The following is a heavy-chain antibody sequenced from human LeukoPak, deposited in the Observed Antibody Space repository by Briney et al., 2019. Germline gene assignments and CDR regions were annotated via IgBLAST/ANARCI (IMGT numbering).Heavy chain of an antibody. J-gene: IGHJ4*02. CDR1: GFTFGSYA. V-gene: IGHV3-23*01. CDR3: GRGKLPGTVTD. Sequence: AGGSLRLSCAASGFTFGSYAMSWVRQAPGKGLEWVSDINGSGGSTYYTDSVKGRFTISRDNSKNTLYLQMNSLRVEDTAVYYCGRGKLPGTVTDWGQGTPVTVSS. CDR2: INGSGGST. D-gene: IGHD4-17*01.